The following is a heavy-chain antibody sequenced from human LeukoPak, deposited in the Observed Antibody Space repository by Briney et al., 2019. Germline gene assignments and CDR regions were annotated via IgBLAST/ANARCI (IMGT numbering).Heavy chain of an antibody. V-gene: IGHV3-30*18. J-gene: IGHJ4*02. Sequence: PGRSLRLSCAASGFTFSSYGMHWVRQAPGKGLEWVAVISYDGSNKYYADSVKGRFTISRDNSKNTLYLQMNSLRAEDTAVYYCAKGVPYGSGSYPDYWGQGTLVTVSS. D-gene: IGHD3-10*01. CDR2: ISYDGSNK. CDR1: GFTFSSYG. CDR3: AKGVPYGSGSYPDY.